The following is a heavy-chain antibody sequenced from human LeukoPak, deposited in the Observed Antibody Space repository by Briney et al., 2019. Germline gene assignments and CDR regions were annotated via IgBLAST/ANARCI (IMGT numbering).Heavy chain of an antibody. CDR1: GGSISSSSYY. V-gene: IGHV4-39*07. D-gene: IGHD3-10*01. J-gene: IGHJ4*02. CDR2: IYYSGST. CDR3: AREVIMVRGVIDY. Sequence: SETLSLTCTVSGGSISSSSYYWGWIRQPPGKGLEWIGSIYYSGSTYYNPSLKSRVTISVDTSKNQFSLKLSSVTAADTAVYYCAREVIMVRGVIDYWGQGTLVTVSS.